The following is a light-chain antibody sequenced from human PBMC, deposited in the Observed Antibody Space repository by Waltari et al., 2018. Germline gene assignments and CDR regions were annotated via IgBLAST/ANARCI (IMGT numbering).Light chain of an antibody. Sequence: EIVLTQSPVTLSLSPGETATLPSRASQSVTNNYLAWYQQRPGQPPRLLISDASSRATGIPDRFSGSGSGTDFTLAISRLEPEDFAVYYCQQYGGSPPTTFGQGTRLEI. V-gene: IGKV3-20*01. J-gene: IGKJ5*01. CDR1: QSVTNNY. CDR2: DAS. CDR3: QQYGGSPPTT.